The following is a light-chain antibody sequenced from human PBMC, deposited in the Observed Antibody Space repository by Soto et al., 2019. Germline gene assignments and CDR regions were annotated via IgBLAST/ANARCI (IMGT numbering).Light chain of an antibody. J-gene: IGLJ1*01. V-gene: IGLV2-14*01. Sequence: SELNQPSSVSRSPGQSSTLSCPGTSSDVGGYNYVSWYQQHPGKAPKLMIYEVSNRPSGVSNRFSGSKSGNTASLTISGLQAEDEADYYCSSYTSSSTGVFRTVNKGTVL. CDR3: SSYTSSSTGV. CDR1: SSDVGGYNY. CDR2: EVS.